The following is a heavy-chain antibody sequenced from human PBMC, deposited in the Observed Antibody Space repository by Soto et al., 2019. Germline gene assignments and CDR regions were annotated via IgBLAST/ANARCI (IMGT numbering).Heavy chain of an antibody. CDR1: GFTVNNYD. CDR3: VRSGTARLLRHSWFDT. V-gene: IGHV3-21*01. CDR2: ITTSSAYI. Sequence: GGSLRLSCAASGFTVNNYDMNRVRQAPGKGLEGVSSITTSSAYIYYADSLKGRITISRDNAKNSLFLQMNSLRAEDTAVYYCVRSGTARLLRHSWFDTWGQGTLVTVSS. J-gene: IGHJ5*02. D-gene: IGHD2-21*01.